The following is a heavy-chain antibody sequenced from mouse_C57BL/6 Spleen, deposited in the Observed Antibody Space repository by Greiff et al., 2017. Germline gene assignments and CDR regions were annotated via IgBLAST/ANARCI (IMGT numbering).Heavy chain of an antibody. CDR2: ISSGGSST. CDR3: ARPPYDGYLWYFDV. Sequence: EVKLMESGGDLVKPGGSLKLSCAASGFTFSSYGMSWVRQTPDKRLAWVATISSGGSSTYYPDSVKGRFTISRDNAKNTLYLQMSSLKSEDTAMYYCARPPYDGYLWYFDVWGTGTTVTVSS. D-gene: IGHD2-3*01. J-gene: IGHJ1*03. CDR1: GFTFSSYG. V-gene: IGHV5-6*01.